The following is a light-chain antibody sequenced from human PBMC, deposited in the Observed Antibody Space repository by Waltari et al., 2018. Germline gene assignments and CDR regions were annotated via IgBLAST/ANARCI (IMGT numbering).Light chain of an antibody. CDR1: SSDVGGYNY. J-gene: IGLJ3*02. Sequence: QSALTQPRSVSGSPGQSVTISCPGTSSDVGGYNYVSWYQQHPGKAPKLMIYDVSKRPSGVPDRFSGSKSGNTASLTISGLQAEDEADYYCCSYAGSYTPLVFGGGTKLTVL. CDR3: CSYAGSYTPLV. V-gene: IGLV2-11*01. CDR2: DVS.